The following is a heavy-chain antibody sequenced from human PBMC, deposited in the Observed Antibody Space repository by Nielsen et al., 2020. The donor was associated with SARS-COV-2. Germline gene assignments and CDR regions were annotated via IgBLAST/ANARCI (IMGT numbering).Heavy chain of an antibody. Sequence: WIRQPPGKGLEWVAVISNDGSNKYYADSVKGRFTISRDNSKNTLYLQMNSLRAEDTAVYYCAKVAATKGGSDYYYGMDVWGQGTTVTVSS. V-gene: IGHV3-30-3*02. J-gene: IGHJ6*02. CDR3: AKVAATKGGSDYYYGMDV. CDR2: ISNDGSNK. D-gene: IGHD5-12*01.